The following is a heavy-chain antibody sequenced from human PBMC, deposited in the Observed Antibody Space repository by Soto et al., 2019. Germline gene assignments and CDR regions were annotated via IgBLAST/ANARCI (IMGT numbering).Heavy chain of an antibody. J-gene: IGHJ4*02. V-gene: IGHV3-11*06. D-gene: IGHD3-22*01. CDR3: ARDKPLQDYYDSRALDY. CDR2: ISSSSSYT. CDR1: GFTFSDYY. Sequence: QVQLVESGGGLVKPGGSLRLYCAASGFTFSDYYMSWIRQAPGKGLEWVSYISSSSSYTNYADSVKVRFTISRDNAKNSLYLQMNSLRADDTAVYYCARDKPLQDYYDSRALDYWGQGTLVTVSS.